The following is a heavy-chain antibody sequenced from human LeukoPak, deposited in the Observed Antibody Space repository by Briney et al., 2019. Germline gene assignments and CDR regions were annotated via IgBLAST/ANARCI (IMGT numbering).Heavy chain of an antibody. CDR1: GFTLSSYS. CDR3: ARDGFGDY. V-gene: IGHV3-21*05. CDR2: ISSSSSYT. J-gene: IGHJ4*02. D-gene: IGHD3-10*01. Sequence: GGSLRLSCAAPGFTLSSYSMNWVRQAPGKGLEWVSYISSSSSYTNYADSVKGRFTISRDNAKNSLYLQMNSLRAEDTAVYYCARDGFGDYWGQGTLVTVSS.